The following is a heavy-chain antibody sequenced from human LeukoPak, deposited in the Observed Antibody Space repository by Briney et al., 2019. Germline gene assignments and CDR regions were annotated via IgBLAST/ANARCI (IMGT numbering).Heavy chain of an antibody. J-gene: IGHJ4*02. CDR3: AKDQPRGYYYDSSGYPFDY. D-gene: IGHD3-22*01. V-gene: IGHV3-23*01. Sequence: GGSLRLSCAASHFTFTNRWMNWVRQAPGKGLEWVSAISGSGGSTYYADSVKGRFTISRDNSKNTLYLQMNSLRAEDTAVYYCAKDQPRGYYYDSSGYPFDYWGQGTLVTVSS. CDR2: ISGSGGST. CDR1: HFTFTNRW.